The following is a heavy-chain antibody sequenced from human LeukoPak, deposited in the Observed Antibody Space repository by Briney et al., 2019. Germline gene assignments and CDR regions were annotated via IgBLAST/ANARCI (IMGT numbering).Heavy chain of an antibody. J-gene: IGHJ4*02. Sequence: SETLSLTCTVSGGSFSSSGYYWGWIRQPPGKGLEWIGSIYYSGITYYNPSLKSRVTISVDTSKNQFSLKLSSVTAADTAVYYCARQILYDYGLRYFDYWGQGTLVTVSS. V-gene: IGHV4-39*01. D-gene: IGHD4/OR15-4a*01. CDR3: ARQILYDYGLRYFDY. CDR1: GGSFSSSGYY. CDR2: IYYSGIT.